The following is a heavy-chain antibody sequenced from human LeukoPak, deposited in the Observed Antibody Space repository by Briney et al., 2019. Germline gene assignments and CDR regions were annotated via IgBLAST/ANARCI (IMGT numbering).Heavy chain of an antibody. CDR1: GGSISSYY. D-gene: IGHD5-18*01. V-gene: IGHV4-59*01. J-gene: IGHJ4*02. CDR2: IYYSGST. Sequence: PSETLSLTCTVSGGSISSYYWSWIRQPPGKGLEWIGYIYYSGSTNYNPSPKSRVTISVDTSKNQFSLKLSSVTAADTAVYYCARAEAMVNYYFDYWGQGTLVTVSS. CDR3: ARAEAMVNYYFDY.